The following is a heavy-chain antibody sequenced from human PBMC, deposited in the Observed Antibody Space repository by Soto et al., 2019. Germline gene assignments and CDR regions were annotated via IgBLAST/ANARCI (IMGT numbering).Heavy chain of an antibody. CDR1: GYSISSGYY. V-gene: IGHV4-38-2*01. CDR3: VRDGTKTLRDWFDP. J-gene: IGHJ5*02. Sequence: SETLSLTCAVSGYSISSGYYWGWLRQPPGKGLEWIGSIYATGTTDYNPSLKSRVMMSVDTSKKQFSLKLRSVTAADTAVYYCVRDGTKTLRDWFDPWGQGISVTVSS. CDR2: IYATGTT. D-gene: IGHD1-1*01.